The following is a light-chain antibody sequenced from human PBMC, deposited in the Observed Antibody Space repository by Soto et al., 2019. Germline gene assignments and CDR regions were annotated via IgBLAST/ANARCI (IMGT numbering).Light chain of an antibody. CDR2: GAS. J-gene: IGKJ2*01. V-gene: IGKV3-20*01. CDR3: QQYGSSQYT. Sequence: EIVLTQSPGTLSLSPGERATLSCRASQSVSSSYLAWHQQKPGQAPRLLIYGASSRATGIPDRFNGGGSGTDFTLTISRLEPADFAVYYCQQYGSSQYTFGQGTKLEIK. CDR1: QSVSSSY.